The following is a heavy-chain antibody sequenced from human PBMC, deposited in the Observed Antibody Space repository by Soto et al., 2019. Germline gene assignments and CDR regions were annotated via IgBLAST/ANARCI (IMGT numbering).Heavy chain of an antibody. J-gene: IGHJ4*02. CDR1: GYTFTSYG. CDR2: ISGNTGNT. CDR3: TRGCGYSSDWFLDY. Sequence: QVQLVQSGAEVRKPGASVKVSCKASGYTFTSYGISWVRQAPGQGLEWMGWISGNTGNTNYAQKLQGRVTMTTDTSTGTAYMELRSLRSDDTAVYYCTRGCGYSSDWFLDYWGQGTLVTVSS. D-gene: IGHD6-19*01. V-gene: IGHV1-18*01.